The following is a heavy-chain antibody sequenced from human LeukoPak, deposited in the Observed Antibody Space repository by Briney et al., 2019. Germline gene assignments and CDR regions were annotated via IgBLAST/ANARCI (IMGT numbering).Heavy chain of an antibody. D-gene: IGHD1-26*01. V-gene: IGHV3-72*01. Sequence: GGSLRLSCAASGLTFSDHYMDWVRQAPGKGLEWVGRIRNKASSYTTAYAASVKGRFTLSRDDSKNSLYLQMNSLKTEDTAVYYCARDSGSYYIDYWGQGTLVTVSS. CDR2: IRNKASSYTT. CDR3: ARDSGSYYIDY. CDR1: GLTFSDHY. J-gene: IGHJ4*02.